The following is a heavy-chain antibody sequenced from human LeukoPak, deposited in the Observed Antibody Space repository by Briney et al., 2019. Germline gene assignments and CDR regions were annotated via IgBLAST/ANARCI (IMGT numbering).Heavy chain of an antibody. D-gene: IGHD3-16*01. CDR3: ARHGYTAGHYFRDF. CDR1: TRSINSYY. J-gene: IGHJ4*02. Sequence: THTLSLTCTLSTRSINSYYWGWVRQPAGGGLEWIECIYTSGKTDYRPPLKTRRPASVDTSKRQFPLNLMSVPAAHTALYFCARHGYTAGHYFRDFWSERPLVTVSS. CDR2: IYTSGKT. V-gene: IGHV4-4*07.